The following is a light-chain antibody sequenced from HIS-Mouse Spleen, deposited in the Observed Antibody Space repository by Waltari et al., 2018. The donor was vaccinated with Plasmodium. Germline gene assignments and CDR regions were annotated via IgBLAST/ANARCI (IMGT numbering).Light chain of an antibody. CDR1: SSNIGSNT. CDR3: AAWDDSLNGYV. J-gene: IGLJ1*01. V-gene: IGLV1-44*01. Sequence: QSVLTQPPSASGTPGQRVTISCSGRSSNIGSNTVNWYQQRPGTAPKLLIYRSNRRPAGVPDRCSGAKSGTSASLAISGLQSEDEADYYCAAWDDSLNGYVFGTGTKVTVL. CDR2: RSN.